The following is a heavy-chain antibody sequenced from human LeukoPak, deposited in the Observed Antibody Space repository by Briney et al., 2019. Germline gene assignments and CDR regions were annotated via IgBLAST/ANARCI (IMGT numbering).Heavy chain of an antibody. V-gene: IGHV1-69*01. CDR2: IIPIFGTA. D-gene: IGHD4-17*01. Sequence: SVKVSCKASGGTFSSYAISWVRQARGQGLEWMGGIIPIFGTANYAQKFQGRVTITAEESTSTAYMELSSLRSEDTAVYYCARVNHGHYYYGMDVWGQGTTVTVSS. CDR1: GGTFSSYA. J-gene: IGHJ6*02. CDR3: ARVNHGHYYYGMDV.